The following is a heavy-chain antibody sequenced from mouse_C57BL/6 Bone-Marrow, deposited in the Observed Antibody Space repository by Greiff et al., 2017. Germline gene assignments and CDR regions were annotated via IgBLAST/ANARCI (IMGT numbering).Heavy chain of an antibody. CDR1: GYTFTSYG. J-gene: IGHJ4*01. CDR3: ARWGWLRGAMDY. V-gene: IGHV1-81*01. CDR2: IYPRSGNT. D-gene: IGHD2-2*01. Sequence: QVQLQQSGAELARPGASVKLSCKASGYTFTSYGISWVKQRTGQGLEWIGEIYPRSGNTYYNEKFKGKATLTADKSSSTAYMELRSLTSEDSAVXCCARWGWLRGAMDYWGQGTTVTVAS.